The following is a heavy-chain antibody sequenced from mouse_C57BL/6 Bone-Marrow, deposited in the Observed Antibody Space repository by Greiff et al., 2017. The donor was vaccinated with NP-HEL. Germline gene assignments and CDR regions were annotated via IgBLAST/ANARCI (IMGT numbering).Heavy chain of an antibody. J-gene: IGHJ3*01. D-gene: IGHD2-4*01. CDR1: GFSLSTFGMG. V-gene: IGHV8-8*01. CDR3: ARMRAYDYDSFAY. Sequence: SGPGILQPSQTLRLTCSFSGFSLSTFGMGVGWIRQPSGKGLEWLAHIWWDDDKYYNPALQSRLTISKDTSKNQVFLKIANVDTADTATYYCARMRAYDYDSFAYWGQGTLVTVSS. CDR2: IWWDDDK.